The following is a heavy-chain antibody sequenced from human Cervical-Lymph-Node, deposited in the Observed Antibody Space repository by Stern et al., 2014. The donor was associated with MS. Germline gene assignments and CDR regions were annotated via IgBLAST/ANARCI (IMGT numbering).Heavy chain of an antibody. D-gene: IGHD1-14*01. Sequence: EVQLVESGAEVKKPGESLKISCKGSEYNFNTHWIAWVRQMPGKGLEWLGNTYPGNSDTRYNPSLQGQVSISADKSITTAYLHFSILKASDSAMYFCARHGGPNWNHEAHNWFDPWGQGTLVTVSS. J-gene: IGHJ5*02. CDR1: EYNFNTHW. CDR3: ARHGGPNWNHEAHNWFDP. CDR2: TYPGNSDT. V-gene: IGHV5-51*03.